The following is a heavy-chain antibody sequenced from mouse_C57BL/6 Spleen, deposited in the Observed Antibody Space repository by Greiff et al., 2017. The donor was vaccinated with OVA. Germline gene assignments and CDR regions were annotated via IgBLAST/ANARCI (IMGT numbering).Heavy chain of an antibody. J-gene: IGHJ3*01. CDR2: ISYDGSN. Sequence: ESGPGLVKPSQSLSLTCSVTGYSITSGYYWNWIRQFPGNKLEWMGYISYDGSNNYNPSLKNRISITRDTSKNQFFLKLNSVTTEDTATYYCASSLYYGYDEGFAYWGQGTLVTVSA. V-gene: IGHV3-6*01. D-gene: IGHD2-2*01. CDR1: GYSITSGYY. CDR3: ASSLYYGYDEGFAY.